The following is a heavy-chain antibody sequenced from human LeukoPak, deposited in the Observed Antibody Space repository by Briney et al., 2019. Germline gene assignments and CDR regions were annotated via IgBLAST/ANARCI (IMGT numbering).Heavy chain of an antibody. J-gene: IGHJ3*01. Sequence: GGSLRLSCAASGFTFHSYSMIWVRQAPGRGLEWVSSISTSGAYIFYADSVKGRFPISRDNANNSLYLQMNSLGAEDTALYYCASGRLEYGDYAIGSGVWGQGTMVTVSS. V-gene: IGHV3-21*06. CDR2: ISTSGAYI. D-gene: IGHD4-17*01. CDR1: GFTFHSYS. CDR3: ASGRLEYGDYAIGSGV.